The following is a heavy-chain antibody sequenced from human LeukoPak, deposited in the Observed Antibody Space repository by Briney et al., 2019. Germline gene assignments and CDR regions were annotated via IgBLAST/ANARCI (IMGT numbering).Heavy chain of an antibody. CDR2: IYYSGST. CDR1: GGSISSYY. J-gene: IGHJ5*02. V-gene: IGHV4-59*08. Sequence: SETLSLTCTVSGGSISSYYWSWIRQPPGKGLEWIGYIYYSGSTNYNPSLKSRVTISVDTSKNQFSLKLSSVTAADTAVYYCARHDYSSGMNWFDPWGQGTLVTVSS. CDR3: ARHDYSSGMNWFDP. D-gene: IGHD6-19*01.